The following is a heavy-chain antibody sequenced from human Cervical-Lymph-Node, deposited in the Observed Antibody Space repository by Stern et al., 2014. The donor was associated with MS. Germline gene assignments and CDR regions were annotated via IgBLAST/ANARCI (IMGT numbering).Heavy chain of an antibody. CDR1: GFTFRRFW. Sequence: EVQLVESGGGLVQPGGSLRLSCEASGFTFRRFWMHWVRQVPGKGPAWVSRINGDGVDTSYADSVKGRFTISRDNAKNTLYLQMNSLRADDTAVYYCASGGGYSYGYVASWGQGTLVTVSS. D-gene: IGHD5-18*01. J-gene: IGHJ5*02. V-gene: IGHV3-74*02. CDR3: ASGGGYSYGYVAS. CDR2: INGDGVDT.